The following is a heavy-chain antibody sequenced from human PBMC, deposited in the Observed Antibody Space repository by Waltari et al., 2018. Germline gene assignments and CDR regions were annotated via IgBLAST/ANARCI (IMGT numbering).Heavy chain of an antibody. J-gene: IGHJ3*02. CDR2: IYTSGST. V-gene: IGHV4-4*07. CDR1: VGPLSSSS. D-gene: IGHD2-15*01. Sequence: QVQLQESGPGLVKPSETLSLPCPVPVGPLSSSSWRWIRPPPGEGREWIGRIYTSGSTNYNPSLKSRVTMSVDTSKNQFSLKLSSVTAADTAVYYCARDGGGSCYSCIPGEDAFDIWGQGTMVTVSS. CDR3: ARDGGGSCYSCIPGEDAFDI.